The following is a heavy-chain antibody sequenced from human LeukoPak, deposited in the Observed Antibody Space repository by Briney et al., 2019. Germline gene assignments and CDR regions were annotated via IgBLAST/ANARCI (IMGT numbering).Heavy chain of an antibody. CDR2: IDRSGTTT. CDR3: ARGHYGLVF. J-gene: IGHJ1*01. D-gene: IGHD3-16*01. Sequence: GGALRLSCAASGFTFSEHYFSWIRQAPGKGLEWVSYIDRSGTTTYFAYSLQRPVTLSRGKAQNSLFPQMNNPGGHGTGLVLFARGHYGLVFWGQSVLVTVSS. CDR1: GFTFSEHY. V-gene: IGHV3-11*01.